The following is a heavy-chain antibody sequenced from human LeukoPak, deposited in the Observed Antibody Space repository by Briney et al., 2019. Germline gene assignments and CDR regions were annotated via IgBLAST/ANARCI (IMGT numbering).Heavy chain of an antibody. CDR3: ARGVAVGATKLDLFDY. Sequence: QSGGSLRLSCAASGFTFSSYGMSWVRQAPGKGLEWVSAISGSGGSTYYADSVKGRFTISRDNSKNTLYLQMNSLRAEDTAVYYCARGVAVGATKLDLFDYWGQGTLVTVSS. V-gene: IGHV3-23*01. CDR1: GFTFSSYG. J-gene: IGHJ4*02. D-gene: IGHD1-26*01. CDR2: ISGSGGST.